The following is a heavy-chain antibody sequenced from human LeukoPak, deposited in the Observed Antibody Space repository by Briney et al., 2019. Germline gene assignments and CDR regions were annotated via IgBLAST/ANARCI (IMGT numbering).Heavy chain of an antibody. CDR1: GFTFSNNW. Sequence: GGSLRLSCAASGFTFSNNWMSWVRQAPGKGLECVANIKKDGSEKYYINSVKGRFTISRDNSKNTLYLQMNSLRAEDTAVYYCAKSGDYFDYYYYGMDVWGQGTTVTVSS. V-gene: IGHV3-7*01. D-gene: IGHD4-17*01. J-gene: IGHJ6*02. CDR3: AKSGDYFDYYYYGMDV. CDR2: IKKDGSEK.